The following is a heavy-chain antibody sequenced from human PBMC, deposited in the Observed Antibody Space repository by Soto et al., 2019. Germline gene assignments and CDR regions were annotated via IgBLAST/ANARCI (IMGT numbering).Heavy chain of an antibody. CDR1: GYSFTTYW. CDR2: IYPYDSDT. CDR3: ARHVGACSAGSCYSSD. D-gene: IGHD2-15*01. J-gene: IGHJ4*02. V-gene: IGHV5-51*01. Sequence: GESLKISCKGSGYSFTTYWIGWVRQMPGKGLEWMGIIYPYDSDTRYGPSFQGQVTTSADKSLSTAYLQWSSLKASDTAMYYCARHVGACSAGSCYSSDWGQGTLVTVSS.